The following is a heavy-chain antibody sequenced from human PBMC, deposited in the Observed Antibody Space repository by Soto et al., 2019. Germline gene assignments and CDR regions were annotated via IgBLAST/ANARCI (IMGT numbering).Heavy chain of an antibody. J-gene: IGHJ4*02. Sequence: EVQLVESGGGLVQPGGSLRLSCAASGFTFSSYWMSWVRQAPGKGLEWVANIKQDGSEKYNVDFVKGRFTISRDNAKNSLYLQMNSLRVEDTAVYYCARAYGSGSLYGYWGKGTLVTVSS. V-gene: IGHV3-7*01. CDR2: IKQDGSEK. D-gene: IGHD3-10*01. CDR1: GFTFSSYW. CDR3: ARAYGSGSLYGY.